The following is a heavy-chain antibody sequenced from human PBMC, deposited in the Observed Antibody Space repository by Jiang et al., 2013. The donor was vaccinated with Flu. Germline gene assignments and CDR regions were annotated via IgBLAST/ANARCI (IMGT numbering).Heavy chain of an antibody. CDR3: ARQVVGYCGGGTCPALDY. J-gene: IGHJ4*02. CDR2: INPSGGST. D-gene: IGHD2-15*01. Sequence: SVKVSCKASGYTFTSYYMHWVRQAPGQGLEWMGIINPSGGSTSYAQKFQGRVTMTRDTSTSTVYMELSSLRSDDTAVYYCARQVVGYCGGGTCPALDYWGQGTLVAVPS. V-gene: IGHV1-46*01. CDR1: GYTFTSYY.